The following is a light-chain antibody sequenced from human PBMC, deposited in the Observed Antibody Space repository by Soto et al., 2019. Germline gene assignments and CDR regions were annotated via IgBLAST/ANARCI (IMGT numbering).Light chain of an antibody. CDR3: SSYKTGSTLV. J-gene: IGLJ1*01. CDR1: SSDVGGYNY. Sequence: QSALTQPASVSGSPGQPITISCTGTSSDVGGYNYVSWYQHHPGKAPKVMIYEVSNRPSGISNRFSGSKSGNTASLTISGLQAEDEADYYCSSYKTGSTLVFGTGTKVTXL. CDR2: EVS. V-gene: IGLV2-14*01.